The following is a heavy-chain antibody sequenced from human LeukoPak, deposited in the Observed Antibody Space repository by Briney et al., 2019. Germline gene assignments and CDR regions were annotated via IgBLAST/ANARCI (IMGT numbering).Heavy chain of an antibody. CDR2: TYYRSRWYN. V-gene: IGHV6-1*01. CDR3: ARARFYCSGGSCYLFDY. J-gene: IGHJ4*02. D-gene: IGHD2-15*01. CDR1: GDSVSSNSAA. Sequence: SQTLSLTCAISGDSVSSNSAAWNWIRQSPSRGLEWLGRTYYRSRWYNEYAVSVKSRITINPDTSKNQFSLQLNSVTPEDTAVYYCARARFYCSGGSCYLFDYWGQGTLVTVSS.